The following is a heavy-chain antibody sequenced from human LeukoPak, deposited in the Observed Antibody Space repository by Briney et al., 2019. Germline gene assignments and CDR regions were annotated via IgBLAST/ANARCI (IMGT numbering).Heavy chain of an antibody. J-gene: IGHJ5*02. V-gene: IGHV4-4*07. CDR3: ATCGSGTSCRGGNWFDP. CDR1: GGSISSYY. Sequence: PSETLSLTCTVSGGSISSYYWSWIRQPAGKGLEWIGRIHTSGSTNYNPSLKSRVTMSVDTSKNQFSLKLSSVTAADTAVYYCATCGSGTSCRGGNWFDPWGQGTLVTVSS. CDR2: IHTSGST. D-gene: IGHD2-2*01.